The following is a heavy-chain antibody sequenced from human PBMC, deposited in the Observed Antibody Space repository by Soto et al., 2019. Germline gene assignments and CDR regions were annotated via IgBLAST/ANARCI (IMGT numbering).Heavy chain of an antibody. J-gene: IGHJ6*02. D-gene: IGHD4-4*01. CDR2: ISYDGSNK. V-gene: IGHV3-30*04. Sequence: GGSLRLSCAASGFTFSSYAMHWVRQAPGKGLEWVAVISYDGSNKYYADSVKGRFTISRDNSKNTLYLQMNSLRAEDTAVYYCAIELQTHYYYGMDVWGQGTTVTVSS. CDR3: AIELQTHYYYGMDV. CDR1: GFTFSSYA.